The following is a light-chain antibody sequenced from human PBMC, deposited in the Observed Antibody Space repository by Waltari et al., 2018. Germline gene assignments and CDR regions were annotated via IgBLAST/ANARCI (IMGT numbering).Light chain of an antibody. CDR2: AAS. CDR1: RAITNY. J-gene: IGKJ4*01. CDR3: QQSYSAPLA. V-gene: IGKV1-39*01. Sequence: DIQMTQSPSSLSASVGDRVTITCRASRAITNYVNWYQQRPGLAPKLLIYAASTLQGGVPTRFSGSGSGTDFTLTISSLQIEDFATYYCQQSYSAPLAFGGGTRLEI.